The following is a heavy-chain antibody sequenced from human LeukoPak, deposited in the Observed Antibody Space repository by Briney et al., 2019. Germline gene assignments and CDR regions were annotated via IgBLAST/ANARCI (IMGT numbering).Heavy chain of an antibody. V-gene: IGHV1-18*01. CDR1: GYTFTSYG. Sequence: GASVKVSCKASGYTFTSYGISWVRQAPGQGLEWMGWISAYNGNTNYAQKLQGRVTMTTDTSTSTAYMELRSLRSDDTAVYYCARVPGQPPPYGDSDFDYWGQGTLVTVSS. D-gene: IGHD4-17*01. J-gene: IGHJ4*02. CDR2: ISAYNGNT. CDR3: ARVPGQPPPYGDSDFDY.